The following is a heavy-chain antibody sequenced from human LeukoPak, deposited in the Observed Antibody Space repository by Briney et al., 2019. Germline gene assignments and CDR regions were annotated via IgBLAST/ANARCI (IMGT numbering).Heavy chain of an antibody. CDR1: GFTFSSYA. J-gene: IGHJ5*02. Sequence: PGGSLRLSCAASGFTFSSYAMSWVRQAPGKGLEWVSAISGSGGSTYYADSVKGRFTISRDNSKNTLYLQMNSLRAEDAAVYYCAPQGAHYYDSRNRFDPWGQGTLVTVSS. CDR3: APQGAHYYDSRNRFDP. V-gene: IGHV3-23*01. D-gene: IGHD3-22*01. CDR2: ISGSGGST.